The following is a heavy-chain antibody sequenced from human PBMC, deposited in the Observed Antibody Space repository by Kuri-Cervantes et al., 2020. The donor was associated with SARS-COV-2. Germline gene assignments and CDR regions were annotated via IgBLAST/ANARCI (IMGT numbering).Heavy chain of an antibody. D-gene: IGHD3-22*01. V-gene: IGHV7-4-1*02. CDR1: GGNFNSDA. J-gene: IGHJ5*02. Sequence: ASVPVSCMNSGGNFNSDAIHWVGQAPGQGLGWMGWINTNTGNPTYAQDFTGRFVFSLDTAVSTAYLQNSSLKAEDTAVYYCASRSYYDSNGYYYGRGEFRFDHWGQGTLVTVSS. CDR3: ASRSYYDSNGYYYGRGEFRFDH. CDR2: INTNTGNP.